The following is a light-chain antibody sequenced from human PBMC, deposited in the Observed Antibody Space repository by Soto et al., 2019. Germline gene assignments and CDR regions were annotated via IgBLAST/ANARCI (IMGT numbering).Light chain of an antibody. V-gene: IGKV1-5*03. CDR2: KAS. Sequence: DIQMTQSPSTLSASVGDRVTITCLASQSISSWLAWYQQKPGKAPKLLIYKASSLESGFPTRFSGSGSGTEFTLTISSPQPDDFATYYCQQYNSYPWTFGQGTKVEIK. J-gene: IGKJ1*01. CDR1: QSISSW. CDR3: QQYNSYPWT.